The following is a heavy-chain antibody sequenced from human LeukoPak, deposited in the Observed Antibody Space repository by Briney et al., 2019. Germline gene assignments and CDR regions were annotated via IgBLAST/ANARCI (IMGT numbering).Heavy chain of an antibody. CDR1: GFTFGNFW. V-gene: IGHV3-7*01. D-gene: IGHD3-22*01. CDR2: IKHDGSEK. J-gene: IGHJ3*02. CDR3: ASESDHYYDSSGRAFDI. Sequence: GGSLRLSCAASGFTFGNFWMTWVRQAPGKGLEWVANIKHDGSEKYYVDSVKGRFTISRDNAKNSLYLQMNSLRAEDTAVYYCASESDHYYDSSGRAFDIWGQGTMVTVSS.